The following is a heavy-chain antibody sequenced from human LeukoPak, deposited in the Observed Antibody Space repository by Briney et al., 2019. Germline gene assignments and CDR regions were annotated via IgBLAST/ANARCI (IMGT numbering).Heavy chain of an antibody. CDR2: INSDGSSR. D-gene: IGHD6-13*01. CDR3: ASASSHRIAAGGDY. CDR1: GFTFSNYW. J-gene: IGHJ4*02. V-gene: IGHV3-74*01. Sequence: GGSLRLSCAASGFTFSNYWMHWVRQAPGKGLVRVSRINSDGSSRNYADSVKGRFTISRDNAKNTLYLQMNSLRAEDTAVYYCASASSHRIAAGGDYWGQGTLVTVSS.